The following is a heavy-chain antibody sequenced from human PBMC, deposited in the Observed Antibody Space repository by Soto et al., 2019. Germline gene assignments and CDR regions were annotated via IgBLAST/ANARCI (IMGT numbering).Heavy chain of an antibody. CDR2: INWNGGST. CDR1: GFTFDDYG. D-gene: IGHD3-16*01. J-gene: IGHJ5*02. V-gene: IGHV3-20*01. Sequence: EVQLVESGGGVVRPGGSLRLSCAASGFTFDDYGMSWVRQAPGKGLEWVSGINWNGGSTGYADSVKGRFTISRDNAKNSLYLQMNSWRAEDTALYHCARDKSAYLNPYFDPWGQGTLVTVSS. CDR3: ARDKSAYLNPYFDP.